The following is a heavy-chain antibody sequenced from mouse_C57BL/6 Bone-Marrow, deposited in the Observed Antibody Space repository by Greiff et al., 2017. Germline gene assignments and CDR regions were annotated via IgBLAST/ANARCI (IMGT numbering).Heavy chain of an antibody. J-gene: IGHJ3*01. CDR3: ARTGDSSGYPAWFAY. CDR1: GYTFTDYY. CDR2: IYPGSGNT. V-gene: IGHV1-76*01. Sequence: VKLQQSGAELVRPGASVKLSCKASGYTFTDYYINWVKQRPGQGLEWIARIYPGSGNTYYNEKFKGKATLTAEKSSSTAYMQLSSLTSEDSAVYFCARTGDSSGYPAWFAYWGQGTLVTVSA. D-gene: IGHD3-2*02.